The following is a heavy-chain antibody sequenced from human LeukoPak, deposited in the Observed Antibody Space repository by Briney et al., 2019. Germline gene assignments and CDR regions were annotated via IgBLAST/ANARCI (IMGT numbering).Heavy chain of an antibody. CDR2: IRSKLYGGAI. Sequence: GRSLRLSCTASGFTFGDYAMSWFRQAPGKGLEWVGFIRSKLYGGAIEYAASVKGRFTISRDDSKSIAYLQMNSLRAEDTAVYYCARGGDIVVVPAAIAAAAAHFDYWGQGTLVTVSS. V-gene: IGHV3-49*03. CDR3: ARGGDIVVVPAAIAAAAAHFDY. J-gene: IGHJ4*02. D-gene: IGHD2-2*02. CDR1: GFTFGDYA.